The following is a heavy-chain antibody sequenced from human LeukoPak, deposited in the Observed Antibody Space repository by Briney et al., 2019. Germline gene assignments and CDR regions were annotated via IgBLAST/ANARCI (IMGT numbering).Heavy chain of an antibody. V-gene: IGHV3-11*01. Sequence: WGAPRLSRAAPGFTLSDYYKRLIPPAPGEGVGGGSYNSNSGSTIYYADSVKGRFTISRDNAKNSLYLQMNSLRAEDTAVYYCAREFVYYDSSGYYPPDYYGMDVWGQGTTVTVSS. J-gene: IGHJ6*02. CDR1: GFTLSDYY. D-gene: IGHD3-22*01. CDR2: NSNSGSTI. CDR3: AREFVYYDSSGYYPPDYYGMDV.